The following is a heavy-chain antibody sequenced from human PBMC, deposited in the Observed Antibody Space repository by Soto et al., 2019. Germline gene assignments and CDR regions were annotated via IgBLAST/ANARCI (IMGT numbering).Heavy chain of an antibody. V-gene: IGHV3-23*01. D-gene: IGHD3-3*01. CDR1: GFSFSTYV. CDR2: ISGSGGSS. J-gene: IGHJ4*02. CDR3: AKGGDSWSGYSHY. Sequence: EVQLLESGGGFVQPGGSLRLSCAASGFSFSTYVMSWVRQAPGKGLEWVSGISGSGGSSYSADSVKGRFTISRDNSKNTLYLQLDSLTAEDTAVYYCAKGGDSWSGYSHYWGQGTLVTVSS.